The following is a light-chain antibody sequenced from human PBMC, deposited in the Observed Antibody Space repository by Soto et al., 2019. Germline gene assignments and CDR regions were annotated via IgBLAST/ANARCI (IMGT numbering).Light chain of an antibody. J-gene: IGKJ2*01. CDR2: GAS. CDR1: QSVITN. CDR3: HQYNNWPST. Sequence: DIMMTQSPATLSVSPGERVTLSCRASQSVITNLAWYQQRPAQAPRLLIYGASIRASGIPERFSGSGSETEFTLTISSLQSEDSGVYYCHQYNNWPSTFGQGTNLEIK. V-gene: IGKV3-15*01.